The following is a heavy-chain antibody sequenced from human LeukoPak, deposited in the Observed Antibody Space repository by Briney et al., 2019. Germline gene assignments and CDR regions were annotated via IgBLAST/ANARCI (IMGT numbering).Heavy chain of an antibody. CDR3: AKGETYYYDSSGYWSGY. CDR1: GFTFSSYW. J-gene: IGHJ4*02. V-gene: IGHV3-74*01. D-gene: IGHD3-22*01. CDR2: INTDGSST. Sequence: GGSLRLSCAASGFTFSSYWMHWVRQAPGKGLVWVSRINTDGSSTSYADSVKGRFTISRDNAKNTLYLQMNSLRAEDTAVYYCAKGETYYYDSSGYWSGYWGQGTLVTVSS.